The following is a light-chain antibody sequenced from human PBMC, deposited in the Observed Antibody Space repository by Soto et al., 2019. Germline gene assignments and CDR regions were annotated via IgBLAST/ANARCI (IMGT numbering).Light chain of an antibody. Sequence: DIVLMQSPDTLSLSPGERATLSCRAGQSVPTNYLAWYQQKPGQAPRLLISGASTRATGVPDRFSGSGSDTDFTLTISKLEPEDYAVYYCQQYGTSRRTFGQGTKLEIK. J-gene: IGKJ1*01. CDR3: QQYGTSRRT. CDR2: GAS. CDR1: QSVPTNY. V-gene: IGKV3-20*01.